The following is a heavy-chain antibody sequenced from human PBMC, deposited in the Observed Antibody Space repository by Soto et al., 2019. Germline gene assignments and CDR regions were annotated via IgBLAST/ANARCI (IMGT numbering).Heavy chain of an antibody. D-gene: IGHD3-3*01. CDR1: GYTFTSYG. CDR2: ISAYNGNT. J-gene: IGHJ5*02. CDR3: ARDHTPYDFWSGYYL. V-gene: IGHV1-18*01. Sequence: ASVKVSCTASGYTFTSYGISWVRQAPGQGLEWMGWISAYNGNTNYAQKLQGRVTMTTDTSTSTAYMELRSLRSDDTAVYYCARDHTPYDFWSGYYLWGQGTLVTVSS.